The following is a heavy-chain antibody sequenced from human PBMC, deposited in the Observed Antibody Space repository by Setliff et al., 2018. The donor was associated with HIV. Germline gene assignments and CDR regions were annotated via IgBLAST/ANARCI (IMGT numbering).Heavy chain of an antibody. CDR3: TRGWLAAQFDS. CDR1: GFTFTTYW. Sequence: SCAASGFTFTTYWMSWVRQAPGKGLEWVASIKEDGTEKFYADPVKGRFTFSRDNAENSLYLQMNSLRAEDTAVYYCTRGWLAAQFDSWGQGTLVTVSS. V-gene: IGHV3-7*04. CDR2: IKEDGTEK. J-gene: IGHJ4*02. D-gene: IGHD6-19*01.